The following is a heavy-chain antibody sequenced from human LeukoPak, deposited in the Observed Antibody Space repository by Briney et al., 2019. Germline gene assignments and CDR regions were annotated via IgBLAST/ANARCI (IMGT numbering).Heavy chain of an antibody. CDR1: GFTFSSYG. V-gene: IGHV3-33*01. CDR2: IWYGGSNK. J-gene: IGHJ4*02. CDR3: ARETTTLDY. Sequence: GGSLRLSCAASGFTFSSYGMHWVRQAPGKGLEWVAVIWYGGSNKFYADSVKGRFTISGDNSKNTLYLQMNSLRAEDTAVYYCARETTTLDYWGQGTLVTVSS. D-gene: IGHD1-26*01.